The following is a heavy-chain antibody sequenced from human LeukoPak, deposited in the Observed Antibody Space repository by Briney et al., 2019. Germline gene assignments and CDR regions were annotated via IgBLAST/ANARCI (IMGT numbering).Heavy chain of an antibody. CDR2: IYYSGNT. CDR3: ARVDTMVRGVINWFDP. V-gene: IGHV4-31*02. Sequence: PSETLSLTCTVSGRLINTVGNYWTRVRQYPGKGLDWIGNIYYSGNTYYNPSLNSRLTISVDTSKNQFSLRLDSVTAADTAVYYCARVDTMVRGVINWFDPWGQGTLVIVSS. D-gene: IGHD3-10*01. J-gene: IGHJ5*02. CDR1: GRLINTVGNY.